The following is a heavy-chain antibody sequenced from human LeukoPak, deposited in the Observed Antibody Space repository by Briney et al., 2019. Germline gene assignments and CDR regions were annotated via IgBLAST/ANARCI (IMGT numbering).Heavy chain of an antibody. CDR3: ARGPAPRYCSGGSCYLADY. J-gene: IGHJ4*02. CDR1: GFTFSSYS. V-gene: IGHV3-21*01. Sequence: KSGGSLRLSCAASGFTFSSYSMNWVRQAPGKGLEWVSSISSSSSYIYYADSVKGRFTISRDNAKNSLYLQMNSLRAEDTAVYYCARGPAPRYCSGGSCYLADYWGQGTLVTVSS. D-gene: IGHD2-15*01. CDR2: ISSSSSYI.